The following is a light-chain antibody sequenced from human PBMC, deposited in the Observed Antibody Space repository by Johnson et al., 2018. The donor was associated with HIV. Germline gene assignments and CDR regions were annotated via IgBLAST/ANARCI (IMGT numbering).Light chain of an antibody. J-gene: IGLJ1*01. V-gene: IGLV1-44*01. CDR1: TSNIANNT. CDR3: AAWDDSLNEYV. CDR2: RNV. Sequence: QAVLTQQPSASGTPGQRVTISCSGSTSNIANNTVNWYQHLPGTAPKLLMYRNVQRPSGIPDRFTGSKSGTSASLAISGLQGEDEAEYYCAAWDDSLNEYVFGTGTKVTVL.